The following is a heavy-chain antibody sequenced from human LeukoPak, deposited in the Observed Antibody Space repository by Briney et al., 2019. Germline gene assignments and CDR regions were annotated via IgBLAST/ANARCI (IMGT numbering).Heavy chain of an antibody. J-gene: IGHJ4*02. CDR2: LYAGGES. Sequence: SGGSLRLSCAASGFAVKSSYMSWVRQAPGKGLEWVSVLYAGGESYYADSVLGRFTISRDNSNNTVFLEMNSLTADDTAVYFCARGSAGNQYSSGNFDLWGQGTLVTVSS. CDR3: ARGSAGNQYSSGNFDL. D-gene: IGHD3-10*01. V-gene: IGHV3-53*01. CDR1: GFAVKSSY.